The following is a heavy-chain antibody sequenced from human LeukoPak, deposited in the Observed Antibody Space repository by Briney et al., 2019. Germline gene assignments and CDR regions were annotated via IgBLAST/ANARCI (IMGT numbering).Heavy chain of an antibody. CDR3: AKVVSTVTTRDHDAFDI. V-gene: IGHV3-33*06. J-gene: IGHJ3*02. CDR2: IWYDGSNK. D-gene: IGHD4-17*01. Sequence: PGGSLRLPCAASGFTFSSYGMHWVRQAPGKGLEWVAVIWYDGSNKYYADSVKGRFTISRDNSKNTLYLQMNSLRAEDTAVYYCAKVVSTVTTRDHDAFDIWGQGTMVTVSS. CDR1: GFTFSSYG.